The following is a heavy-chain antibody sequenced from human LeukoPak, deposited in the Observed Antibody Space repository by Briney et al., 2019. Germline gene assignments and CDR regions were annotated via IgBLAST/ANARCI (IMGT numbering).Heavy chain of an antibody. J-gene: IGHJ4*02. CDR2: INPNGGST. V-gene: IGHV1-46*01. CDR1: GYTFTSYY. Sequence: ASVKVSCKASGYTFTSYYIHWVRQAPGQGLEWMGVINPNGGSTICAQKFQGRVTMTRDMSTYTVYMELSSLRSEDTAVFYCARHLDMTTNFDYWGQGTLVTVSS. D-gene: IGHD5-24*01. CDR3: ARHLDMTTNFDY.